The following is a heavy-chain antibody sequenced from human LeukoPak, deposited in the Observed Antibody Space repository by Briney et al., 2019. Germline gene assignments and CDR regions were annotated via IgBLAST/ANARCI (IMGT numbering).Heavy chain of an antibody. D-gene: IGHD6-13*01. V-gene: IGHV1-58*01. J-gene: IGHJ4*02. CDR1: GFTFTSSA. CDR3: AAELVRYSSSGGH. CDR2: IVVGSGNT. Sequence: ASVKVPCKASGFTFTSSAVQWVRQARGQRLEWIGWIVVGSGNTNYAQKFQERVTITRDMSTSTAYMELSSLRSEDTAVYYCAAELVRYSSSGGHWGQGTLVTVSS.